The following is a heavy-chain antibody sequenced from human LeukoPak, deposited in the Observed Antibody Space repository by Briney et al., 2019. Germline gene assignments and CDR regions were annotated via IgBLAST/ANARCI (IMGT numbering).Heavy chain of an antibody. CDR1: GGSFSGYY. D-gene: IGHD6-13*01. CDR3: ARGVRIAVRSSSWYRYWFDP. CDR2: INDSGSN. Sequence: SETLSLTCAVYGGSFSGYYWSWIRQPPGKGLGWIGEINDSGSNNYNASLKSRVTISVDTSKNQFSMKLSSVTAADTAVYYCARGVRIAVRSSSWYRYWFDPWGQGTLVTVSS. V-gene: IGHV4-34*01. J-gene: IGHJ5*02.